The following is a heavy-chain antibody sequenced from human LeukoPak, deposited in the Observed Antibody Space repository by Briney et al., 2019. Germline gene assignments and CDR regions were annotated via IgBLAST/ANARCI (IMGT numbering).Heavy chain of an antibody. J-gene: IGHJ5*02. CDR1: GYSISSGYY. Sequence: PSETLSLTCTASGYSISSGYYWGWIRQSPGKGLEWIGSIYNSGSTYYNPSLKSRVTISIDTSKNQFSLKLSSVTAADTAVYYCAREYRSSWYLNWFDPWGQGTLVTVSS. CDR2: IYNSGST. CDR3: AREYRSSWYLNWFDP. V-gene: IGHV4-38-2*02. D-gene: IGHD6-13*01.